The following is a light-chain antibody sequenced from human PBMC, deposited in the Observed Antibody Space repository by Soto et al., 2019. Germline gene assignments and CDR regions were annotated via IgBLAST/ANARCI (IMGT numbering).Light chain of an antibody. CDR1: QSVSSSF. J-gene: IGKJ1*01. CDR3: QQYDSSPSS. CDR2: GAS. V-gene: IGKV3-20*01. Sequence: EIVLTQSPGTLSLSPGERATLSCRASQSVSSSFFAWYQQKPGQAPRLLIYGASSRATGIPDRFSGSGSGTDFNLTISSLEPDDFAVFYCQQYDSSPSSFGQGTKVEIK.